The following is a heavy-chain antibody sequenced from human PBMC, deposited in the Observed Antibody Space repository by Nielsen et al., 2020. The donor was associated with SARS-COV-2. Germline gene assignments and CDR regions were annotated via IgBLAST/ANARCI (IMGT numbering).Heavy chain of an antibody. CDR3: ARGGQRLEH. V-gene: IGHV5-51*01. CDR1: GYSFTSYW. Sequence: GESLKISCQASGYSFTSYWIGWVRQMPGKGLEWMGFIYPRDSETRYSPSFQGQVTISADKSVNTAYVLWSSLRASDTAMYYCARGGQRLEHWGQGTLVTVSS. J-gene: IGHJ4*02. D-gene: IGHD1-1*01. CDR2: IYPRDSET.